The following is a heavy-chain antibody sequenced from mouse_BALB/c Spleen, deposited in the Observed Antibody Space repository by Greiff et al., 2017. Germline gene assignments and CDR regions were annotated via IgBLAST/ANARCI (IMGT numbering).Heavy chain of an antibody. CDR2: ISYDGSN. Sequence: EVKLMESGPGLVKPSQSLSLTCSVTGYSITSGYYWYWIRQFPGNKLEWMGYISYDGSNNYNPSLKNRISISRDTSKNQFFLKLNSVTTEDTATYYCARHYYYGSSYYAMDYWGQGTSVTVSS. D-gene: IGHD1-1*01. V-gene: IGHV3-6*02. CDR1: GYSITSGYY. J-gene: IGHJ4*01. CDR3: ARHYYYGSSYYAMDY.